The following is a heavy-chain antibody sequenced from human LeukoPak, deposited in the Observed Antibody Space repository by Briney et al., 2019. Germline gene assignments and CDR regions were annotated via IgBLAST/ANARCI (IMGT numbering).Heavy chain of an antibody. CDR1: GFALSKYW. J-gene: IGHJ6*02. CDR3: ARDLVVVTALPLWYYYYGMDV. D-gene: IGHD2-21*02. Sequence: GGSLRLSCAASGFALSKYWMSWVRQAPGKGLEWVANIKQDESEKYYVDSVKGRFTISRDNADNSLYLQMNSLRAEDTAVYYCARDLVVVTALPLWYYYYGMDVWGQGTTVTVSS. CDR2: IKQDESEK. V-gene: IGHV3-7*01.